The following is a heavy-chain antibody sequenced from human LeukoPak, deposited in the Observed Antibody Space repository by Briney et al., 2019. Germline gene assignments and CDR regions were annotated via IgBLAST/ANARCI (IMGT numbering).Heavy chain of an antibody. Sequence: GASVKVSCKVSGYTLTELSLHWVRQAPGKGLEWMGGLDPEDGEMIYSQKFQGRVTITEDTSTDIAYMEMSSLRSEDTAVYYCATGRTKWDLLNYWGQGTLVTVSS. CDR2: LDPEDGEM. J-gene: IGHJ4*02. CDR1: GYTLTELS. D-gene: IGHD1-26*01. V-gene: IGHV1-24*01. CDR3: ATGRTKWDLLNY.